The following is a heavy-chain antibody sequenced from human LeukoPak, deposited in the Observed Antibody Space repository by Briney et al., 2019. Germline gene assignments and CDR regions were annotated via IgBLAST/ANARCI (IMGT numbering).Heavy chain of an antibody. Sequence: PSETLSLTCSVSGGSISSCYWNWIRQPAGRGLEWIGRIYSSGSANYNPSLKSRVTMSVDTSKNQFSLTLTSVTAADTAVYYCARDKSDKRTTVTTYAFDIWGPGTMLTVSS. CDR3: ARDKSDKRTTVTTYAFDI. J-gene: IGHJ3*02. D-gene: IGHD4-17*01. CDR2: IYSSGSA. V-gene: IGHV4-4*07. CDR1: GGSISSCY.